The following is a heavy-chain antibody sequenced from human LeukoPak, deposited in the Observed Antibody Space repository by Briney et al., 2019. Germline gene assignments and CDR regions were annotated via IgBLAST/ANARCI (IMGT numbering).Heavy chain of an antibody. Sequence: GGSLRLSCAASGFTFSSYSMNWVRQAPGKGLEWVSYISSSSSTIYYADSVKGRFTISRDNAKNSLYLQMNSLRAEDTAVYYCARPHGWFAVSVGMDVWGQGTTVTVSS. V-gene: IGHV3-48*04. CDR2: ISSSSSTI. J-gene: IGHJ6*02. CDR1: GFTFSSYS. CDR3: ARPHGWFAVSVGMDV. D-gene: IGHD6-19*01.